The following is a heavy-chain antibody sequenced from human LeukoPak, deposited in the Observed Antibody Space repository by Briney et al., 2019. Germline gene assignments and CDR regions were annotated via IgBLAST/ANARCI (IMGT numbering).Heavy chain of an antibody. CDR2: ISSSSSTI. CDR3: ARAHPLYSSEGNWFDP. D-gene: IGHD5-18*01. CDR1: GFTFSSYS. Sequence: GGSLRLSCAASGFTFSSYSMNWVRQAPGKGLEWVSYISSSSSTIYYADSVKGRFTISRDNAKNSLDLQMNSLRAEDTAVYYCARAHPLYSSEGNWFDPWGQGTLVTVSS. V-gene: IGHV3-48*01. J-gene: IGHJ5*02.